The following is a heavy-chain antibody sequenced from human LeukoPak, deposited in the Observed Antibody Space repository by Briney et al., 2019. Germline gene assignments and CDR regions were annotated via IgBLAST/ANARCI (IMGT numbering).Heavy chain of an antibody. CDR2: ISSSSSTI. J-gene: IGHJ4*02. Sequence: PGGSLRLSCAACGFTYCSYSMQWVRQAPGKGLEWVSYISSSSSTIYYADSVKGRFTISRDNAKNSLYLQMNSLRAEDTAVYYCARDTNQLLSYWGQGTLVTVSS. V-gene: IGHV3-48*01. D-gene: IGHD2-2*01. CDR1: GFTYCSYS. CDR3: ARDTNQLLSY.